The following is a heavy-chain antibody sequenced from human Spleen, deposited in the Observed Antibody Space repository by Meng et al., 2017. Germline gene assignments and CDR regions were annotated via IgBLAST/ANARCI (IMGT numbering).Heavy chain of an antibody. CDR2: IHSSGRT. Sequence: QVKLQEPGPGLVKPSENLSLTCTVSGGSISSDYWSWVRQPPGKELESIGHIHSSGRTNYNPSLKSRVTMSVDTSKNQFSLKLSSVTAADTAVYFCARYSSYFLNYWGQGTLVTVSS. J-gene: IGHJ4*02. CDR3: ARYSSYFLNY. V-gene: IGHV4-59*08. CDR1: GGSISSDY. D-gene: IGHD3-22*01.